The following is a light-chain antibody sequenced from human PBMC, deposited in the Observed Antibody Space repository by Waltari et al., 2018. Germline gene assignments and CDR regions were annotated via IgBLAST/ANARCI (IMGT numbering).Light chain of an antibody. V-gene: IGLV1-44*01. CDR3: ASWDYSLNGVV. Sequence: QPVVTQPPSASGTPGQRVTTSCSGSSSNIESNPVNWYQQLPGRAPKLLIYSNSHRPSGVPDRFSASTSGRSASLAISGLQSEDEGNYYCASWDYSLNGVVYGGGTKLTVL. CDR1: SSNIESNP. CDR2: SNS. J-gene: IGLJ2*01.